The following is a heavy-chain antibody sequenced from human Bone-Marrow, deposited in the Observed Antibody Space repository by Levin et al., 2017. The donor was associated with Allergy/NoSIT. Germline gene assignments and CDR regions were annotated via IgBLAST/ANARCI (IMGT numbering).Heavy chain of an antibody. CDR1: GGSISSRY. V-gene: IGHV4-59*11. CDR2: IYYSGSI. J-gene: IGHJ5*02. D-gene: IGHD1-26*01. CDR3: ARETIMGATRWFDP. Sequence: PSETLSLTCTVSGGSISSRYWSWLRQSPGKGLEWLGYIYYSGSIYYNPSLKSRVTITIDTSKNQFSLKLSSVTAADTAVYYCARETIMGATRWFDPWGQGTLVTVSS.